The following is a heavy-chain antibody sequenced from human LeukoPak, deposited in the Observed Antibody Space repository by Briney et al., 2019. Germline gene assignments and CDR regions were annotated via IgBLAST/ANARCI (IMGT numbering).Heavy chain of an antibody. CDR2: MNPNSGNT. J-gene: IGHJ4*02. CDR1: GYTFSSYD. V-gene: IGHV1-8*01. CDR3: ARGPHAPYGSGSYYINY. Sequence: ASVKVSCKASGYTFSSYDINWVRQATGQGLEWMGWMNPNSGNTDYAQKFQGRVTMTRNTSISTAYMELSSLRSEDTAVYYCARGPHAPYGSGSYYINYWGQGTLVTVSS. D-gene: IGHD3-10*01.